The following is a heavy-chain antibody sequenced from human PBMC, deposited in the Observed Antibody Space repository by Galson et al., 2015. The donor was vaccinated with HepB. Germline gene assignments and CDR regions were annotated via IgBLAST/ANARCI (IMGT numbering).Heavy chain of an antibody. D-gene: IGHD3-22*01. CDR2: IWYDGSNK. J-gene: IGHJ5*02. V-gene: IGHV3-33*01. CDR1: GFTFSRYG. Sequence: SLRLSCAASGFTFSRYGMHWVRQAPGKGLEWVAVIWYDGSNKYYADSVKGRFTISRDNSKNTLYLQMNSLRAEDTAVYYCARGTYYYDSSGQGWFDPWGQGTLVTVSS. CDR3: ARGTYYYDSSGQGWFDP.